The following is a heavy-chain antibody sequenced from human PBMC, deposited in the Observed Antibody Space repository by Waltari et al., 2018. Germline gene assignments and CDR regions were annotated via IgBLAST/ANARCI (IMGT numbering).Heavy chain of an antibody. D-gene: IGHD3-16*01. V-gene: IGHV4-31*03. J-gene: IGHJ4*02. Sequence: QVQLQESGPGLVKPSQTLSLTCTFSGGSLSSGGYYWSWIRQHPGKGLEWIGYIYHSGSTYYNPSLKSRVTISVDRSKNQFSLKLSSVTAADTAVYYCAREATEGAALDYWGQGTLVTVSS. CDR2: IYHSGST. CDR3: AREATEGAALDY. CDR1: GGSLSSGGYY.